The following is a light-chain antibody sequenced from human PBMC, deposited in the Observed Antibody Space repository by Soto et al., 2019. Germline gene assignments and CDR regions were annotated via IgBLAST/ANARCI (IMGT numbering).Light chain of an antibody. J-gene: IGLJ2*01. CDR2: GNS. CDR1: SSNIGAGYD. V-gene: IGLV1-40*01. Sequence: QSVLTQPPSVSGAPGQRVTISCTGSSSNIGAGYDVHWYQQLQRTAPKLLIYGNSNRPSGVPDRFSGSKSGTSASLAITGLQAEDEADYYCQSYDSSLSGYVVFGGGTKLTVL. CDR3: QSYDSSLSGYVV.